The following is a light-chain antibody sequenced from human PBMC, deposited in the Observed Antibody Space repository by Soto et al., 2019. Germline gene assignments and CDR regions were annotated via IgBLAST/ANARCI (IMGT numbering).Light chain of an antibody. V-gene: IGKV3-15*01. J-gene: IGKJ4*01. CDR3: QQYNNWPLT. CDR2: GAS. Sequence: EIVMTQSPATLSVSPGERATLSCRASQSVSNNLAWYQQKPGQAPRLLIYGASTRATGIPARFSGSGSGTDFTLTISSLKSEDFEVYYCQQYNNWPLTFGGGTKVDIK. CDR1: QSVSNN.